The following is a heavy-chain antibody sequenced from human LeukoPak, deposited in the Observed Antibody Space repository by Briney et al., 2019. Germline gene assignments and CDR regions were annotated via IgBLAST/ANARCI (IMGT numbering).Heavy chain of an antibody. Sequence: SETLSLTCTVSGGSISSSSYYWGWIRQPPGKGLEWIGSIYYSGSTYYNPSLKSRVTISVDTSKNQFSLKLSSVTAADTAVYYCARDIKWFDPWGQGTLVTVSS. CDR2: IYYSGST. J-gene: IGHJ5*02. CDR3: ARDIKWFDP. CDR1: GGSISSSSYY. V-gene: IGHV4-39*07. D-gene: IGHD3-10*01.